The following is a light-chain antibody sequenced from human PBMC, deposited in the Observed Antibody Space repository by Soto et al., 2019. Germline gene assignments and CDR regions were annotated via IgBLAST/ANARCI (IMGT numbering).Light chain of an antibody. CDR1: SSDVGGYNY. CDR3: NSYTSRYTFV. Sequence: SVLTHPASVSGSPGQSITISCTGTSSDVGGYNYVSWYQQHPGKAPKLMIYEVNNRPSEVSNRFSGSKSGNTASLTISGLQPEDEADYYCNSYTSRYTFVLGTGTKVTVL. CDR2: EVN. V-gene: IGLV2-14*01. J-gene: IGLJ1*01.